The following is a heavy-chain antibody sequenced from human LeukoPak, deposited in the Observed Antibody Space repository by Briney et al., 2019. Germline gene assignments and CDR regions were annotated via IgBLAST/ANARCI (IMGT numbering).Heavy chain of an antibody. CDR2: ISGSGGST. J-gene: IGHJ4*02. Sequence: PGGSLRLSCSASGFTFSSYALSWVRQAPGKGLEWVSAISGSGGSTYYADSVKGRFTISRDNSKNTLYLQMNSLRAEDTAVYYCAKGIYGDSSYYFDYWGQGTLVTVSS. D-gene: IGHD4-17*01. CDR3: AKGIYGDSSYYFDY. CDR1: GFTFSSYA. V-gene: IGHV3-23*01.